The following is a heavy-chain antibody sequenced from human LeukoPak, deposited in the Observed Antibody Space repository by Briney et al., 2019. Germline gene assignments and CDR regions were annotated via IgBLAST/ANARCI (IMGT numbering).Heavy chain of an antibody. CDR3: ARGDHYGSGSNIDY. J-gene: IGHJ4*02. CDR1: GGSFSGYY. Sequence: SETLPLTCAVYGGSFSGYYWSWIRQPPGKGLEWIGEINHSGSTNYNPSLKSRVTISVDTSKNQFSLKLSSVTAADTAVYYCARGDHYGSGSNIDYWGQGTLVTVSS. CDR2: INHSGST. V-gene: IGHV4-34*01. D-gene: IGHD3-10*01.